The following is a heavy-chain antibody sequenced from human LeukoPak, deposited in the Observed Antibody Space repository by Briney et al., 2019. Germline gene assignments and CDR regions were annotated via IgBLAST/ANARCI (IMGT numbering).Heavy chain of an antibody. J-gene: IGHJ4*02. V-gene: IGHV3-74*01. CDR3: VRQAVSGDSGIAY. CDR1: GSTFSNYW. Sequence: GGSLRLSCAASGSTFSNYWMHWVRQAPGKGLEWVSRIKPDGSSSNYADSVKGRFTMSRDNAKSMVYLQMDGLRAEDTAVFSCVRQAVSGDSGIAYWGRGVLVTVST. D-gene: IGHD4-17*01. CDR2: IKPDGSSS.